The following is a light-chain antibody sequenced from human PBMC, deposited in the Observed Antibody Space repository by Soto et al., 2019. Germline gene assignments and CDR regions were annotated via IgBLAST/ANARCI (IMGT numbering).Light chain of an antibody. V-gene: IGLV2-11*01. CDR3: CSHAGSYTYV. J-gene: IGLJ1*01. CDR1: SSVVGGYNY. Sequence: QSSLTQPRSVSGSPGQSPTISCTGTSSVVGGYNYVSWYQQYPGKVPKLMIYDVTKRPSGVPDRFSGSKSGNTASLTISGLQAEDEADYYCCSHAGSYTYVFGTGTKVTVL. CDR2: DVT.